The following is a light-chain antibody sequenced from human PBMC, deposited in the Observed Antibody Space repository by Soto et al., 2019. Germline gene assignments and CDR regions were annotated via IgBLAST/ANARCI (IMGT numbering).Light chain of an antibody. CDR3: QQYNSYLRT. Sequence: DIQMTQSPSTLSASVGDRVTITCRASQSISSWLAWYQQKPGKAPKLLIYKASSLESGDPSRFSGRGSGTEFTLTISSLQPDDFATYYCQQYNSYLRTYGQGTKVEIK. CDR2: KAS. J-gene: IGKJ1*01. V-gene: IGKV1-5*03. CDR1: QSISSW.